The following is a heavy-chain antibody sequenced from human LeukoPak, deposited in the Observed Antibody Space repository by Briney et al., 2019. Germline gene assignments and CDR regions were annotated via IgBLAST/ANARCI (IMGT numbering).Heavy chain of an antibody. CDR2: ISSSSSYI. V-gene: IGHV3-21*01. CDR1: GFTFSSYS. D-gene: IGHD2-15*01. Sequence: GGSLRLSCAASGFTFSSYSMNWVRQAPGKGLEWVSSISSSSSYIYYADSVKGRFTISRDNAKNSLYLQMNSLRAEDTAVYYCARDEQTFFYCSGGSCYSGDVFDYWGQGTLVTVSS. J-gene: IGHJ4*02. CDR3: ARDEQTFFYCSGGSCYSGDVFDY.